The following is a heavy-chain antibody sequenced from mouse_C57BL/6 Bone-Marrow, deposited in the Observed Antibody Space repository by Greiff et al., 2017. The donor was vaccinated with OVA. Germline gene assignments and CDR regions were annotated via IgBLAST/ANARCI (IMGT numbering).Heavy chain of an antibody. CDR2: FYPGSGSI. Sequence: VMLVESGAELVKPGASVKLSCKASGYTFTEYTIHWVKQRSGQGLEWIGWFYPGSGSIKYNEKFKDKATLTADKSSSTVYMELSRLTSEDSAVYFGARHEEAGECAWFAYWGQGTLVTVSA. V-gene: IGHV1-62-2*01. CDR1: GYTFTEYT. J-gene: IGHJ3*01. CDR3: ARHEEAGECAWFAY. D-gene: IGHD6-1*01.